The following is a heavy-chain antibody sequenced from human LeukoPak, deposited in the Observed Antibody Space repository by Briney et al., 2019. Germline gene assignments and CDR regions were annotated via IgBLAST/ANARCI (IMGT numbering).Heavy chain of an antibody. D-gene: IGHD6-13*01. CDR2: INPSGGST. J-gene: IGHJ6*03. CDR3: ARDYRAAAGHIWWYYYYYYMDV. CDR1: GYTFTSYY. V-gene: IGHV1-46*01. Sequence: GASVKVSCKASGYTFTSYYMHWVRQAPGQGLEWIGIINPSGGSTSYAQKFQGRVTMTRDMSTSTVYMELSRLRSDDTAVYYCARDYRAAAGHIWWYYYYYYMDVWGKGTTVTVSS.